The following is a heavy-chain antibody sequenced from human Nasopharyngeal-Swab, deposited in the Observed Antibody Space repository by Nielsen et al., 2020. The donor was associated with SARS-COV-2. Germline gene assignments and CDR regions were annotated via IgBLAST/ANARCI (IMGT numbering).Heavy chain of an antibody. CDR1: GFTFSNYE. Sequence: GESLKISCAASGFTFSNYEMNWVRQAPGKGLEWLSYISGTAGTISYADSVKGRFTISTDNAKNSLYLQMNSLRAEDTALYYCARTTYSYGLFDYWGQGTLVTVSS. J-gene: IGHJ4*02. V-gene: IGHV3-48*03. D-gene: IGHD5-18*01. CDR3: ARTTYSYGLFDY. CDR2: ISGTAGTI.